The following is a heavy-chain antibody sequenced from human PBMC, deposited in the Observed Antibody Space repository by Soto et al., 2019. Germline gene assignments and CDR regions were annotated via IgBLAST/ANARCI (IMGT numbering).Heavy chain of an antibody. V-gene: IGHV3-23*01. D-gene: IGHD3-22*01. J-gene: IGHJ6*02. CDR2: ISGSGGST. CDR3: AKGGAPYYYDSSGYYSPNDYGMDV. CDR1: GFTFSKYA. Sequence: LRLSCAASGFTFSKYALTWVRQAPGKGLEWVSVISGSGGSTYFADSVKGRFTISRDNSKNTLYLQMSSLRAEDTAVYYCAKGGAPYYYDSSGYYSPNDYGMDVWGQGTTVTVSS.